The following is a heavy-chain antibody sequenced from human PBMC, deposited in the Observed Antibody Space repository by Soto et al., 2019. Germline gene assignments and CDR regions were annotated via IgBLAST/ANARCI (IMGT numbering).Heavy chain of an antibody. Sequence: GGSLRLSCAASGFTFDAYRMHWVRQAAGKGLEWVSIISWDGGSTYYADSVKGRFTISRDNSKNSLYLQMNSLRTEDTALYYCAKDKAPWYSNSWDAWYYGMDVWGQGT. J-gene: IGHJ6*02. V-gene: IGHV3-43*01. CDR1: GFTFDAYR. D-gene: IGHD6-13*01. CDR2: ISWDGGST. CDR3: AKDKAPWYSNSWDAWYYGMDV.